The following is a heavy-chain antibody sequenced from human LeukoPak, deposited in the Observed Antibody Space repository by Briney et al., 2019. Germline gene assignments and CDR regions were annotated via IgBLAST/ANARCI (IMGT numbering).Heavy chain of an antibody. D-gene: IGHD4-17*01. V-gene: IGHV4-31*03. CDR2: IYYSGST. J-gene: IGHJ3*02. CDR1: GGSLCSGGYY. Sequence: SETLSLTCTVSGGSLCSGGYYWRWIRQHRGKGLEWFGYIYYSGSTYYNPSLKSRVTISVDTSKNQFSLKLSSVTAAGTAVYYCARYGDYRWDAFDIWGQGTMVTVSS. CDR3: ARYGDYRWDAFDI.